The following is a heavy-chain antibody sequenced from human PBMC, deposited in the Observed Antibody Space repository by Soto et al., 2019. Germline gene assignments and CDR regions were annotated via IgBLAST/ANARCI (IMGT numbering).Heavy chain of an antibody. CDR2: ISGSGGST. CDR1: GFTFSSYA. D-gene: IGHD3-22*01. CDR3: AKSGYYDSSGYYLPIYYYYGMDV. J-gene: IGHJ6*02. V-gene: IGHV3-23*01. Sequence: GGSLRLSCAASGFTFSSYAMSWVRQAPGKGLEWVSAISGSGGSTYYADSVKGRFTISRDNSKSTLYLQMNSLRAEDTAVYYCAKSGYYDSSGYYLPIYYYYGMDVWGQGTTVTVSS.